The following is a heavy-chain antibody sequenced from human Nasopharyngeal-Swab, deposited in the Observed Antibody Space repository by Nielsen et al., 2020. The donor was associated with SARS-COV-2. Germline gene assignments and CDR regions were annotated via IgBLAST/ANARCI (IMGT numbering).Heavy chain of an antibody. J-gene: IGHJ5*02. CDR3: ATTTPIVGAPSWFDP. CDR1: GYTLTELS. D-gene: IGHD1-26*01. CDR2: FDPEDGET. Sequence: ASVKVSCKVSGYTLTELSMHWVRQAPGKGLEWMGGFDPEDGETIYAQQFQGRVTMTEDTSTDTAYMELSSLRSEDTAVYYCATTTPIVGAPSWFDPWGQGTLVTVSS. V-gene: IGHV1-24*01.